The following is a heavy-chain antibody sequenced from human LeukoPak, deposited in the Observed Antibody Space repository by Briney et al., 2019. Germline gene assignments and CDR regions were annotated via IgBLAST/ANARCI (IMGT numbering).Heavy chain of an antibody. D-gene: IGHD3-10*01. J-gene: IGHJ6*02. Sequence: ASVKVSCKASGYTFTGYYMHWVRQAPGQGLEWMGWINPNSGGTNYAQKFQGRVTMTRDTSISTAYMELSRRRSDDTAVYYLPRGNTMVRGVIPHSYYGMDVWGQGTTVTVSS. CDR3: PRGNTMVRGVIPHSYYGMDV. V-gene: IGHV1-2*02. CDR2: INPNSGGT. CDR1: GYTFTGYY.